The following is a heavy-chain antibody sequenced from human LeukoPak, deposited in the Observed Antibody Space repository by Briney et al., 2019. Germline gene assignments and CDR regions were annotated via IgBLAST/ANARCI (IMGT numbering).Heavy chain of an antibody. CDR2: INHSGST. CDR1: GGSFSGYY. CDR3: ARGFDSRNSGFPQNDY. D-gene: IGHD4-23*01. V-gene: IGHV4-34*01. J-gene: IGHJ4*02. Sequence: PSETLSLTCAVYGGSFSGYYRSWIRQPPGKGLEWIGEINHSGSTNYNPSLKSRVTISVDTSKNQFSLKLSSVTAADTAVYYCARGFDSRNSGFPQNDYWGQGTLVTVSS.